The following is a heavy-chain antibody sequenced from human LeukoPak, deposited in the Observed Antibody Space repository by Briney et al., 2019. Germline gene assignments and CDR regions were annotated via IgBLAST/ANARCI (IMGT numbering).Heavy chain of an antibody. V-gene: IGHV4-4*02. CDR1: GGSISSSNW. CDR2: IYHSGST. Sequence: SETLSFTCAVSGGSISSSNWWSWVRQPPGKGLEWIGEIYHSGSTNYNPSLKSRVTISVDKSKNQFSLKPSSVTAADTAVYYCARDPQNLGWFDPWGQGTLVTVSS. CDR3: ARDPQNLGWFDP. J-gene: IGHJ5*02.